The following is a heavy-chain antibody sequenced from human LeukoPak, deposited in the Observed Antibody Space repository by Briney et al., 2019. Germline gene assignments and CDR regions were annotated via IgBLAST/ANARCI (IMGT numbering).Heavy chain of an antibody. D-gene: IGHD3-3*01. CDR2: ISASGGNP. CDR3: AKDHYDFWSGYFATYFDY. J-gene: IGHJ4*02. Sequence: GGSLRLSCAASVFSFSSYGMSWVRQAPGKGLEWVSAISASGGNPFYADSVKARLTISRDNSKNTLYLQLNSLRAEDTAVYYCAKDHYDFWSGYFATYFDYWGQGTLVTVSS. CDR1: VFSFSSYG. V-gene: IGHV3-23*01.